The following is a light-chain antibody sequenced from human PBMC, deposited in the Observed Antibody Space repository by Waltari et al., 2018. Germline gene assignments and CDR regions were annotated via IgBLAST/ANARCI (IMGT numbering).Light chain of an antibody. J-gene: IGLJ3*02. V-gene: IGLV2-11*01. CDR1: SSHVGGHNY. CDR2: DVS. Sequence: QSALTQPRSVSGSPCPSVTISCSGTSSHVGGHNYVSWYQQPPGHAPKLMIYDVSRWPSGVPDRFSGSKSGNTASLTISGLQAEDEADYYCCSYAGSYSWVFGGGTKLTVL. CDR3: CSYAGSYSWV.